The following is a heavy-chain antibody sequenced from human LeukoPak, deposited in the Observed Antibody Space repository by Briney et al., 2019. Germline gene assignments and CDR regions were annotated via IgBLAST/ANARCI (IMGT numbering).Heavy chain of an antibody. CDR1: GYTFTGYY. V-gene: IGHV1-2*02. CDR3: ARGTIGSYSSVHD. J-gene: IGHJ1*01. Sequence: ASVKVSRKASGYTFTGYYIHWVRQAPGQGLEWVGWINPKSGGIDYAQRLQGRVTMTTDTSIATAYMELSRLTPDDTAVYFCARGTIGSYSSVHDWGQGTLVTVSS. CDR2: INPKSGGI. D-gene: IGHD1-26*01.